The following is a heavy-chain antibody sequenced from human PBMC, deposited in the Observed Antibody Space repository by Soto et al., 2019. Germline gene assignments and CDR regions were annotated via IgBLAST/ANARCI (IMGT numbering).Heavy chain of an antibody. D-gene: IGHD3-3*01. CDR3: AREAYYDFWSGYSYYYYGMDV. CDR2: ISAYSGNT. J-gene: IGHJ6*02. V-gene: IGHV1-18*01. Sequence: ASVKVSCKASGYTFTSYGISWVRQAPGQGLEWMGWISAYSGNTNYAQKLQGRVTMTTDTSTSTAYMELRSLRSDDTAVYYCAREAYYDFWSGYSYYYYGMDVWGQGTTVTVSS. CDR1: GYTFTSYG.